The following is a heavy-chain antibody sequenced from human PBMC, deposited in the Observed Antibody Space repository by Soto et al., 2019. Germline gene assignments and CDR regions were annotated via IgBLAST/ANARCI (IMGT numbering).Heavy chain of an antibody. V-gene: IGHV3-21*01. CDR2: ISSSSSYI. Sequence: EVQLVESGGGLVKPGGSPRLSCAASGFTFSSYSMNWVRQAPGKGLEWVSSISSSSSYIYYADSVKGRFTISRDNAKNSLYLQMNSLRAEDTAVYYCARVVDYYDPYYYGMDVWGQGTTVTVSS. J-gene: IGHJ6*02. CDR3: ARVVDYYDPYYYGMDV. D-gene: IGHD3-22*01. CDR1: GFTFSSYS.